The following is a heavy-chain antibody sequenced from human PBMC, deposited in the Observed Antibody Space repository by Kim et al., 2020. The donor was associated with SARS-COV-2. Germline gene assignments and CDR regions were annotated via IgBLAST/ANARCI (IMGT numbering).Heavy chain of an antibody. CDR1: GSSVRSSY. D-gene: IGHD3-16*01. Sequence: GGSLRLSCAVSGSSVRSSYMTWVRQAPGKGLEWVSAIHDAGNTYYADSVKGRFTIFRDIPTEKLYLQMNSLRVEDTAVYYCSSAKVGAYFDYWGQGSLVT. CDR3: SSAKVGAYFDY. J-gene: IGHJ4*02. V-gene: IGHV3-53*01. CDR2: IHDAGNT.